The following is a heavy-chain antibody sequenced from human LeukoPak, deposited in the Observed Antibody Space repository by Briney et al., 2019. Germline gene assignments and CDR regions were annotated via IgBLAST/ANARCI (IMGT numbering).Heavy chain of an antibody. CDR1: GYFIRSGFY. D-gene: IGHD1-26*01. J-gene: IGHJ4*02. CDR2: IYTSGST. V-gene: IGHV4-38-2*02. Sequence: SETLSLTCTVSGYFIRSGFYWGWIRQPPGKGLEWIGRIYTSGSTNYNPSLKSRVTISVDTSKNQFSLKLSSVTAADTAVYYCAREVGATAYFDYWGQGTLVTVSS. CDR3: AREVGATAYFDY.